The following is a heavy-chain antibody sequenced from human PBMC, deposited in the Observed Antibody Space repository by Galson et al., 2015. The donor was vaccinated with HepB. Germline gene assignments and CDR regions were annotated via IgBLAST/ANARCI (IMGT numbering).Heavy chain of an antibody. V-gene: IGHV3-15*07. J-gene: IGHJ6*02. CDR2: IKSKTDGGTT. Sequence: SLRLSCAASGFTFSNAWMNWVRQAPGKGLEWVGRIKSKTDGGTTDYAAPVKGRFTISRDDSKNTLYLQMNSLETEDTAVYYCTTVGYSYGEYYYYYGMDVWGQGTTVTVSS. D-gene: IGHD5-18*01. CDR1: GFTFSNAW. CDR3: TTVGYSYGEYYYYYGMDV.